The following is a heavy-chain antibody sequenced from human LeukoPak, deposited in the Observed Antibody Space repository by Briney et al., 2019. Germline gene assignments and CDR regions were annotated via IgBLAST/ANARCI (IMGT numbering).Heavy chain of an antibody. D-gene: IGHD5-18*01. Sequence: ASVKVSCKASAYTFPGHYIHWVRQAPGQGLEWMGRINPSSGGTNYAQKFQGRVTMTRDTSISTAYMELSSLKSDDTAVYFCARDLRRYSYGDFDYWGQGTLVTVSS. CDR1: AYTFPGHY. CDR3: ARDLRRYSYGDFDY. V-gene: IGHV1-2*06. CDR2: INPSSGGT. J-gene: IGHJ4*02.